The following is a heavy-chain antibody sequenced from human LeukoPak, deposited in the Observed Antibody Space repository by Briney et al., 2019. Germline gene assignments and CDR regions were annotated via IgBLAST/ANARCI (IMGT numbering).Heavy chain of an antibody. CDR1: GGSISSYY. J-gene: IGHJ4*02. CDR3: ARVICSGGSCRFDY. Sequence: KPSETLSPTCTVSGGSISSYYWNWIRQPAGKGLEWIGRIHTSGSTNYNPSLKSRVTMSVDTSKNKFSLKLSSVTAADTAVYYCARVICSGGSCRFDYWGQGTLVTVSS. CDR2: IHTSGST. D-gene: IGHD2-15*01. V-gene: IGHV4-4*07.